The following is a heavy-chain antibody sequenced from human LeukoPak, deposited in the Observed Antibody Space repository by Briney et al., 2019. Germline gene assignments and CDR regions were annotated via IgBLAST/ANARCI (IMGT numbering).Heavy chain of an antibody. V-gene: IGHV3-7*01. Sequence: PGGSLRLSCAASGFTFSTYWMTWVRQAPGKGLEWVATIKEDGSEKYYVDSGKGRFTVSRDNAKNSLYLQMNSLRAEDTAVYYCARDFQSAYWGQGTLVTVSS. J-gene: IGHJ4*02. CDR1: GFTFSTYW. CDR2: IKEDGSEK. CDR3: ARDFQSAY.